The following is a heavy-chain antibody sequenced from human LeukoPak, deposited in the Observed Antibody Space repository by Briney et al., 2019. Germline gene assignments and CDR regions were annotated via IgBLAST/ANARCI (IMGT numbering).Heavy chain of an antibody. CDR2: INTNTGHA. V-gene: IGHV7-4-1*02. Sequence: ASVKVSCKASGYTFTSHGMNWVRQAPGQGLEWMGWINTNTGHATYAQGFTGRFVFSLDTSVSTAYLQISSLKTEDIAVYYCARDLWDYWGQGTLVTVSS. J-gene: IGHJ4*02. CDR1: GYTFTSHG. D-gene: IGHD2-21*01. CDR3: ARDLWDY.